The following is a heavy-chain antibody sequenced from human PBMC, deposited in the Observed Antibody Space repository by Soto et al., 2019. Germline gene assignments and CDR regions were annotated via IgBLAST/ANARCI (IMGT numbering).Heavy chain of an antibody. CDR3: ARIVIETIPAVISSYSDS. Sequence: GESLKISCKGSGYSFTSYWIGWVRQMPGKGLEWMGIIYPGDSDTRYSPSFQGQVTISADKSISTAYLQWSSLKASDTAMYYCARIVIETIPAVISSYSDSWGQGTLVTVS. CDR1: GYSFTSYW. D-gene: IGHD6-13*01. CDR2: IYPGDSDT. J-gene: IGHJ4*02. V-gene: IGHV5-51*01.